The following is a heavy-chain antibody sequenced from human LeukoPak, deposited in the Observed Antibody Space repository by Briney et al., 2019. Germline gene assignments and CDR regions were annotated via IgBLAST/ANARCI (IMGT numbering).Heavy chain of an antibody. Sequence: PSETLSLTCTVSGGSVSSYYWSWIRQPPGKGLEWIGYIYYSGSTNYNPSLKSRVTISVDTSKNQFSLKLSSVTAADTAVYYCARGPYDSSGYNYWGQGTLVTVSS. CDR1: GGSVSSYY. CDR2: IYYSGST. J-gene: IGHJ4*02. V-gene: IGHV4-59*02. CDR3: ARGPYDSSGYNY. D-gene: IGHD3-22*01.